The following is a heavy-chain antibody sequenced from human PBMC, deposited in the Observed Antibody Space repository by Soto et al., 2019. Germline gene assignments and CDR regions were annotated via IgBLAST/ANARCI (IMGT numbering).Heavy chain of an antibody. D-gene: IGHD2-21*02. CDR2: IYYTGTA. Sequence: QLQLQESGPGLVKPSETLSLTCTVSGCSMRRTSYYWAWIRQPPGKGLEWIATIYYTGTAYYNPSLKSRVSLSVATSTDQFSLNLTSVTAADTAVYYCASQMGFVAVTGIGPSFDYWGQGTLVTVSS. J-gene: IGHJ4*02. CDR1: GCSMRRTSYY. V-gene: IGHV4-39*01. CDR3: ASQMGFVAVTGIGPSFDY.